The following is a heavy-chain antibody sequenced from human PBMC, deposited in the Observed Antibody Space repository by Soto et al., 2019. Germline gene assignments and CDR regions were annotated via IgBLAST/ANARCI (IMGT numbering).Heavy chain of an antibody. Sequence: PGESLKISCKGSGYSFTSYWISWVRQMPGKGLEWIGRIDPSDSYTNYSPSFQGHVTISADKPISTAYLQWSSLKASDTAMYYCAREDIVVAPAAIPPYYYYYGMDVWGQGTTVTVSS. CDR1: GYSFTSYW. V-gene: IGHV5-10-1*01. D-gene: IGHD2-2*02. CDR2: IDPSDSYT. J-gene: IGHJ6*02. CDR3: AREDIVVAPAAIPPYYYYYGMDV.